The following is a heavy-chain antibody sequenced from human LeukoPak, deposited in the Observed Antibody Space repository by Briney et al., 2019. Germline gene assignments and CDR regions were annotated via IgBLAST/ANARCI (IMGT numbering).Heavy chain of an antibody. J-gene: IGHJ4*02. Sequence: GGSLRLSCAASGFTFTSYAMSWVRQAPGKGLEWVSAITGSGDTTYYAASVKGRFTTSRDNSKNTLYLQMSSLRAEDTAVYYCAREGSLAVALDYWGQGTLVTVSS. CDR1: GFTFTSYA. D-gene: IGHD6-19*01. CDR2: ITGSGDTT. V-gene: IGHV3-23*01. CDR3: AREGSLAVALDY.